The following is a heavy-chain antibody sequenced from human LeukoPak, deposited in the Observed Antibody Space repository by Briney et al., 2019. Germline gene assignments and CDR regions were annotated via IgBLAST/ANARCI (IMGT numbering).Heavy chain of an antibody. CDR1: GFTFSSYA. CDR2: ISSSSSYI. CDR3: ATDSSGYADAFDI. Sequence: GGSLRLSCAASGFTFSSYAMHWVRQAPGKGLEWVSSISSSSSYIYYADSVKGRFTISRDNAKNSLYLQMNSLRAEDTAVYYCATDSSGYADAFDIWGQGTMVTVSS. D-gene: IGHD3-22*01. V-gene: IGHV3-21*01. J-gene: IGHJ3*02.